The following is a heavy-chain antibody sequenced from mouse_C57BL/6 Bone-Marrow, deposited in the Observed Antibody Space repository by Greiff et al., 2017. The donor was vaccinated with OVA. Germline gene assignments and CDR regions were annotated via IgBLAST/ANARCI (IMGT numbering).Heavy chain of an antibody. J-gene: IGHJ2*01. D-gene: IGHD2-13*01. Sequence: EVQGVESGAELVRPGASVKLSCTASGFNIKDDYMHWVKQRPEQGLEWIGWIDPENGDTEYASKFQGKATITADTSSNTSYLQLSILTSEDTAVYYCTSYGDVDYWGQGTTLTVSS. CDR3: TSYGDVDY. CDR1: GFNIKDDY. CDR2: IDPENGDT. V-gene: IGHV14-4*01.